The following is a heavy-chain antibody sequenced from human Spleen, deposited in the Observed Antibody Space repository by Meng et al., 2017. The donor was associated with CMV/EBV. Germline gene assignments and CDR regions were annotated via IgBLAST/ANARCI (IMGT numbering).Heavy chain of an antibody. V-gene: IGHV4-34*01. D-gene: IGHD6-13*01. CDR1: GGSFSDYY. CDR2: INHSGNT. J-gene: IGHJ4*02. Sequence: SETLSLTCAIYGGSFSDYYWTWIRQPPGKGLEWIGEINHSGNTNYNPSLKSRVTISIDASKNQFSLKLTSVTAADTAVYYCARIRIAAAGTGIFGFDYWGQGTLVTVSS. CDR3: ARIRIAAAGTGIFGFDY.